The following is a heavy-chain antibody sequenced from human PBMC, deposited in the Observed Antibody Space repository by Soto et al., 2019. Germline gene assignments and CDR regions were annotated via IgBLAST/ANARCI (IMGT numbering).Heavy chain of an antibody. Sequence: EVQLLESGGGLVQPGGSLRLSCAASGFTFSSYAMSWVRQAPGKGLEWVSAISGSGGSTYYADSVKGRFTISRDNSKNTLYLQMNSLRAEDTAVYYCAKVPRSMITFGGVIVTDYWGQGTLVTVSS. D-gene: IGHD3-16*02. CDR2: ISGSGGST. CDR3: AKVPRSMITFGGVIVTDY. J-gene: IGHJ4*02. V-gene: IGHV3-23*01. CDR1: GFTFSSYA.